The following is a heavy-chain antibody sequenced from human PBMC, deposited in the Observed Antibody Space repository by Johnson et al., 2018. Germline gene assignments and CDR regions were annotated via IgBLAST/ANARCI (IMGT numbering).Heavy chain of an antibody. J-gene: IGHJ6*02. CDR1: GFTFSDYH. CDR3: VRDHTPRATVDTGATMDV. CDR2: ISNDGRTI. Sequence: VQLLESGGGLVKPGGSLRLSCAASGFTFSDYHMSWIRQAPGKGLEWILYISNDGRTIFYADSVRARFTLPRDNAKNSLSLQRSSLRAEDTAVYFCVRDHTPRATVDTGATMDVWGQGTTVTVSS. D-gene: IGHD4-11*01. V-gene: IGHV3-11*01.